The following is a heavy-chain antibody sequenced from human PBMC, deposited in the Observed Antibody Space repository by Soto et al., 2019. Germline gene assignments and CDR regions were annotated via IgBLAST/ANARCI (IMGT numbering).Heavy chain of an antibody. V-gene: IGHV1-69*02. CDR2: IIPILGIA. D-gene: IGHD3-16*01. Sequence: ASVKVSCKASGYTFTSYYMHWVRQAPGQGLEWMGRIIPILGIANYAQKFQGRVTITADKSTSIAYMELSSLRSEDTAVYYCAGGGLLEDYYGMDVWGQGTTVTVSS. CDR3: AGGGLLEDYYGMDV. J-gene: IGHJ6*02. CDR1: GYTFTSYY.